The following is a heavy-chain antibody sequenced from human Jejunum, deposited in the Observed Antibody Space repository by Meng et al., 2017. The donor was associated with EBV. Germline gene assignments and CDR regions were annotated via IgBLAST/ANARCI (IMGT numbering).Heavy chain of an antibody. CDR2: IYNSESI. J-gene: IGHJ4*02. V-gene: IGHV4-61*08. CDR1: GGSVSSWGYY. Sequence: QVEPGASGPGRVQPSATLSLTCTVSGGSVSSWGYYWSWNRQPPGKGMEWIGYIYNSESINYKSSLKSRVTISADTSKNQFSLRLSSVTAADTAVYYCARDQNGSYVAYWGQGTLVTVSS. CDR3: ARDQNGSYVAY. D-gene: IGHD1-26*01.